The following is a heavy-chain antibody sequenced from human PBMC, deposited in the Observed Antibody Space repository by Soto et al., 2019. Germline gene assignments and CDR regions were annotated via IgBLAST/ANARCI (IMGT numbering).Heavy chain of an antibody. Sequence: GGSLRLSCAASGFTFSSYAMSWVRQAPGKGLEWVSAISGSGGSTYYADSVKGRFTISRDNSKNTLYLQMNSLRAEDTAVYCCAKLGSWLKGPFDYWGQGTLVTVSS. V-gene: IGHV3-23*01. CDR1: GFTFSSYA. CDR2: ISGSGGST. D-gene: IGHD6-19*01. CDR3: AKLGSWLKGPFDY. J-gene: IGHJ4*02.